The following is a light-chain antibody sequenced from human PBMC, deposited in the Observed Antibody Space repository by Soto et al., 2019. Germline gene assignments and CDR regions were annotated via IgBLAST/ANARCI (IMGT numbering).Light chain of an antibody. V-gene: IGKV1-17*01. Sequence: DIQVTQSPSSLSASIGDRVTITCRASQGIRSDLNWYQQKPGKAPKRLIYAASSLQSGVPSRFSGSGSGTEFTLTISSLQPEDFATYYCLQYNNYPWAFGQGTKVE. CDR2: AAS. J-gene: IGKJ1*01. CDR1: QGIRSD. CDR3: LQYNNYPWA.